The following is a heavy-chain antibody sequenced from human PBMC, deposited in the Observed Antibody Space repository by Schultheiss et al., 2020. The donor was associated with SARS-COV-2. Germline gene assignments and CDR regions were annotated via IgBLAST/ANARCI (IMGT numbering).Heavy chain of an antibody. D-gene: IGHD3-3*01. CDR2: IKQDGSEK. V-gene: IGHV3-7*03. J-gene: IGHJ6*02. CDR3: ARSRVHTIFGVVITKYYYGMDV. CDR1: GFTFSSYW. Sequence: GGSLRLSCAASGFTFSSYWMTWVRQAPGKGLEWVANIKQDGSEKYYVDSVKGRLTISRDNAKNSLYLQMKSLRAEDTAVYYCARSRVHTIFGVVITKYYYGMDVWGQGTTVTVSS.